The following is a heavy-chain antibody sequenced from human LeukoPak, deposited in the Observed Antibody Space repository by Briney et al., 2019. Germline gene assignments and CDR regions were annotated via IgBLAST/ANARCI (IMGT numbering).Heavy chain of an antibody. J-gene: IGHJ4*02. V-gene: IGHV3-11*01. CDR3: ARVPPGLIDY. D-gene: IGHD3/OR15-3a*01. Sequence: GGSLSLSCAAPGFTFSDYYMSWIRQAQGKGMEWVSYISSSGSTIYYADSVKGRFTISRDNAKNSLYLQMNSLRAEDTAVYYCARVPPGLIDYWGQGTLVTVSS. CDR1: GFTFSDYY. CDR2: ISSSGSTI.